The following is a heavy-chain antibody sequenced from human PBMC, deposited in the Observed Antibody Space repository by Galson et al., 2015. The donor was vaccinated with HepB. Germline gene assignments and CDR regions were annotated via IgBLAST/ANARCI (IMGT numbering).Heavy chain of an antibody. J-gene: IGHJ6*02. CDR1: GFTFSDYY. D-gene: IGHD3/OR15-3a*01. CDR3: ARDMSDWGIFGLAVKGVGNYYGMDG. V-gene: IGHV3-11*01. CDR2: VIGSGGTR. Sequence: SLRLSCAASGFTFSDYYMGWIRQAPGKGLEWFSSVIGSGGTRVYADSLKGRFTISRDNPKNALYLQMNSLRTEDTAVYYCARDMSDWGIFGLAVKGVGNYYGMDGWGQGTTVTVSS.